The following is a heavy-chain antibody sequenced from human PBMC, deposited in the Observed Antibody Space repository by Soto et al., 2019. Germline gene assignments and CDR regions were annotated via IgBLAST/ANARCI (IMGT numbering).Heavy chain of an antibody. V-gene: IGHV1-8*01. Sequence: GASVKVSCKASGYTFTSYDINWVRQATGQGLEWMGWMNPNSGNTGYAQKFQGRVTMTRNTSISTAYMELSSLRSEDTAVYYCARVRGYCSGGSCYDAFDIWGQGTMVTV. J-gene: IGHJ3*02. D-gene: IGHD2-15*01. CDR3: ARVRGYCSGGSCYDAFDI. CDR2: MNPNSGNT. CDR1: GYTFTSYD.